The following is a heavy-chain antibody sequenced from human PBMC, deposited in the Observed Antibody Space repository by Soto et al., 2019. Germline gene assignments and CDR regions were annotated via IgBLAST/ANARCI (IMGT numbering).Heavy chain of an antibody. CDR3: ARGSAYYDFWSGHYGGGMDV. V-gene: IGHV4-34*01. J-gene: IGHJ6*02. Sequence: SETLSLTCAVYGGSFSGYYWSWIRQPPGKGLEWIGEIDHSGSTNYNPSLKSRVTISVDTSKNQFSLKLSSVTAADTAVYYCARGSAYYDFWSGHYGGGMDVWGQGTTVTAP. CDR2: IDHSGST. D-gene: IGHD3-3*01. CDR1: GGSFSGYY.